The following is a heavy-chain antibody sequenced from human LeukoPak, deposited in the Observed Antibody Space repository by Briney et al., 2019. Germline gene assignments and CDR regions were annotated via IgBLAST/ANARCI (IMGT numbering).Heavy chain of an antibody. Sequence: SVKVSCKASGGTFSSYAISWVRQAPGQGLEWMGRIIPIFGTANYAQKFQGRVTFTTDESTSTAYMELSSLRSEDTAVYYCARDRGVSGWRHRGFDYWGQGTLVTVSS. CDR2: IIPIFGTA. CDR3: ARDRGVSGWRHRGFDY. J-gene: IGHJ4*02. D-gene: IGHD6-19*01. CDR1: GGTFSSYA. V-gene: IGHV1-69*05.